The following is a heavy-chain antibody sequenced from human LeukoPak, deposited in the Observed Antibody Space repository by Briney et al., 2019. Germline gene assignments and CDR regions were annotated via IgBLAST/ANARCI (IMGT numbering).Heavy chain of an antibody. CDR2: IYPGDSDT. Sequence: GESLKISCKGSGYRFTSYWIGWVRQMPGKGLEWMGSIYPGDSDTRYSPSFQGQVTISADKSITTAYLQSSSLKPSDTAMYYCATPQVSGWNFDYWGQGTLVTVSS. V-gene: IGHV5-51*01. CDR1: GYRFTSYW. CDR3: ATPQVSGWNFDY. J-gene: IGHJ4*02. D-gene: IGHD6-19*01.